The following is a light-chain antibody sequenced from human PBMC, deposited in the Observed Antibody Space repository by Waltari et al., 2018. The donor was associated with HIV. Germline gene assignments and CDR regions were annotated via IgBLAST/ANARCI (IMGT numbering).Light chain of an antibody. V-gene: IGLV6-57*03. CDR2: EDS. CDR1: SGSIDSHY. CDR3: QSSDSIIAV. Sequence: NFMLTQPHSVSGSPGKTVTISCTRSSGSIDSHYVQWYQQRPGSAPIILIYEDSERPSGVPDRFSASIDSSSNSASLTISGLKTEDEADYYCQSSDSIIAVFGGGTKLTVL. J-gene: IGLJ3*02.